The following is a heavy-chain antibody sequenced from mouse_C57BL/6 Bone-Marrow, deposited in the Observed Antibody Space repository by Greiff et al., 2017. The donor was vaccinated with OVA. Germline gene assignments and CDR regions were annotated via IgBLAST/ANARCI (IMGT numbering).Heavy chain of an antibody. CDR3: ARRRNWDRFDY. CDR2: IYPSDSET. CDR1: GYTFTSYW. V-gene: IGHV1-61*01. D-gene: IGHD4-1*01. J-gene: IGHJ2*01. Sequence: QVQLQQPGAELVRPGSSVKLSCKASGYTFTSYWMDWVKQRPGQGLEWIGNIYPSDSETHYNQKFKDKATLTVDKSSSTAYMQLSSLTSEDSAVYYCARRRNWDRFDYWGQSTTLTVSS.